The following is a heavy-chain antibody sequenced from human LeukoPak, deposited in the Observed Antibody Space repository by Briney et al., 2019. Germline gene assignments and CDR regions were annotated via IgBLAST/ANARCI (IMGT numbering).Heavy chain of an antibody. V-gene: IGHV3-73*01. J-gene: IGHJ4*02. CDR1: GFTFCGSG. Sequence: VGSLRLSPAASGFTFCGSGIHWVRQAAGEGVGRVGRIRSKANSHATGYAESGKGRFSISRDDSKNTAYLQMTSLKTEDTAVYYCTRPGYNYGYDYWGQGTQVTVSS. CDR3: TRPGYNYGYDY. CDR2: IRSKANSHAT. D-gene: IGHD5-18*01.